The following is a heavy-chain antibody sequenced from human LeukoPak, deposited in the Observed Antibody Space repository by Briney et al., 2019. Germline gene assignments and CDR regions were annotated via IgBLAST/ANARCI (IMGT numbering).Heavy chain of an antibody. CDR2: IYYSGST. V-gene: IGHV4-59*01. J-gene: IGHJ4*02. Sequence: SETLSLTCTVSAGSISSYYWSWIRQPPGKGLEWIGYIYYSGSTNYNPSLRSRVTISVDTSKNQFSLKLSSVTAADTAVYYCARSGYCGGDCYTDYFDYWGQGTLVTVSS. CDR3: ARSGYCGGDCYTDYFDY. CDR1: AGSISSYY. D-gene: IGHD2-21*02.